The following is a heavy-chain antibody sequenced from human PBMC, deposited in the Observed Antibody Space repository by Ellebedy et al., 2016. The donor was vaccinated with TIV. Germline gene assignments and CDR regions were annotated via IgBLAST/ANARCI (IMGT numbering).Heavy chain of an antibody. CDR3: ARATSIGDYVYY. CDR2: IWYDGGNK. Sequence: GESLKISCEASGFIFSTYGMHWVRQAPGKGLEWVAFIWYDGGNKYYADSVKGRFTISRDNAKNSLFLQMNSLRAEDTAVYYCARATSIGDYVYYWGQGTLVTVSS. J-gene: IGHJ4*02. D-gene: IGHD2/OR15-2a*01. CDR1: GFIFSTYG. V-gene: IGHV3-33*03.